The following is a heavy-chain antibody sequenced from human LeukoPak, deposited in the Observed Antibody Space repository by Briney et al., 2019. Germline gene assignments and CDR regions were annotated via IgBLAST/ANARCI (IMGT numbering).Heavy chain of an antibody. D-gene: IGHD6-13*01. V-gene: IGHV3-49*04. CDR2: IRSKAYGGTT. CDR1: GFTFGDYA. Sequence: GGSLRLSCTASGFTFGDYAMSWVRQAPGKGLEWVGFIRSKAYGGTTEYAASVKGRFTISRDDSKSIAYLQMNSLKTEDTAVYYCARGRRSWYDYWGQGTLVTVSS. CDR3: ARGRRSWYDY. J-gene: IGHJ4*02.